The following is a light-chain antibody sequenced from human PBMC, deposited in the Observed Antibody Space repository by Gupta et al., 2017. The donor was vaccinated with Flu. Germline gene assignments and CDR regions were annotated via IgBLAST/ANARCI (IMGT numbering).Light chain of an antibody. CDR3: AAWDDSMSGWE. CDR2: MNN. V-gene: IGLV1-47*01. CDR1: SSNIEGHS. Sequence: QSVLTQPPSASGPPGQRVTMSCSGSSSNIEGHSVYWSQQVPGTAPKLLIYMNNQGTSGVPDRFSGAKSGTSASLTISGLLAEDEAEYYCAAWDDSMSGWEFGGGIKLTVL. J-gene: IGLJ2*01.